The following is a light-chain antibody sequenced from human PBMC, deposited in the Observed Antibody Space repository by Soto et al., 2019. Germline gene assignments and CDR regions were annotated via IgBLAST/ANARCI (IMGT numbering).Light chain of an antibody. CDR1: QDISNY. CDR3: QHYDNLPLT. Sequence: DIQMTQSPSSLSASVGDRVTITCQASQDISNYLNWYQQKPGKAPKLLIYAASNLETGVPSRFSVSGSCTDFTFTISSLQPADIATYYCQHYDNLPLTFGPGTKVHIK. J-gene: IGKJ3*01. V-gene: IGKV1-33*01. CDR2: AAS.